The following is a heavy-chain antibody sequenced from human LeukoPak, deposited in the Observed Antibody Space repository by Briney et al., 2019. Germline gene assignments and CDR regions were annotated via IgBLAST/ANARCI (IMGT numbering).Heavy chain of an antibody. CDR3: AKDLYYYDSSGYRPGYYYGMDV. Sequence: GGSLRLSCAASGFTFSSYDMHWVRQAPGKGLEWVAVISYDGSNKYYADSVKGRFTISRDNSKNTLYLQMNSLRAEDTAVYYCAKDLYYYDSSGYRPGYYYGMDVWGQGTTVTVSS. D-gene: IGHD3-22*01. V-gene: IGHV3-30*18. CDR1: GFTFSSYD. J-gene: IGHJ6*02. CDR2: ISYDGSNK.